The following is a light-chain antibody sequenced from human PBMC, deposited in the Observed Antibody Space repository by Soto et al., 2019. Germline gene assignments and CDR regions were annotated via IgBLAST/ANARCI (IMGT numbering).Light chain of an antibody. CDR3: QQFGT. CDR2: DAS. J-gene: IGKJ1*01. CDR1: QSISSW. V-gene: IGKV1-5*01. Sequence: DIKMTQSPSTLSASVGDRVTITCRASQSISSWLAWYQQKPGKAPKLLIYDASSLESGVPSRFSGSGSGTEFTLTISSLQPDDFASYYCQQFGTFGQGTKVEIK.